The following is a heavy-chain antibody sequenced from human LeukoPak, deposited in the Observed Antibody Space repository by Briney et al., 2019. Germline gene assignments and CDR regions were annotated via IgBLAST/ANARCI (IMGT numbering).Heavy chain of an antibody. V-gene: IGHV3-9*01. J-gene: IGHJ4*02. Sequence: GGSLRLSCAASGFTFDDHGMHWIRQAPGKGLEWISGISWNRGVIDYADSVKGRFTISRDNAKNSLYLEMNSLRTEDTAFYYCAKGKEGLRYYFDYWGQGTLVTVSS. CDR2: ISWNRGVI. CDR1: GFTFDDHG. CDR3: AKGKEGLRYYFDY.